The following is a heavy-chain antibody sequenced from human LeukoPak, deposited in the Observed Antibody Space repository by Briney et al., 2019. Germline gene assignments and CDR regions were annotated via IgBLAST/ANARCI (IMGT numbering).Heavy chain of an antibody. CDR1: GFTFSSYA. D-gene: IGHD5-12*01. CDR3: ARDGIVAAFGY. V-gene: IGHV3-30*04. J-gene: IGHJ4*02. CDR2: ISYDGSNK. Sequence: PGGTLRLSCAASGFTFSSYAMHWVRQAPGKGLEWVAVISYDGSNKYYADSVKGRFTISRDNSKNTLYLQMNSLRAEDTAVYYCARDGIVAAFGYWGQGTLVTVSS.